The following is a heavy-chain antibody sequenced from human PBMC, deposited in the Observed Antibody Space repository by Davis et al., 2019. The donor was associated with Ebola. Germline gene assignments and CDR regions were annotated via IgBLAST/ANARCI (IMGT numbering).Heavy chain of an antibody. V-gene: IGHV4-34*01. CDR1: GGSFKDYY. Sequence: PSETLSLTCAVYGGSFKDYYWGWIRQSPGQGLEWIGEINYRGKTRYNTALRSRVSISIDTSKMQFCLRLTSVTAADTAVYYCASPHQIRGKDCFDYWDQGNLVVVSS. CDR3: ASPHQIRGKDCFDY. J-gene: IGHJ4*02. CDR2: INYRGKT.